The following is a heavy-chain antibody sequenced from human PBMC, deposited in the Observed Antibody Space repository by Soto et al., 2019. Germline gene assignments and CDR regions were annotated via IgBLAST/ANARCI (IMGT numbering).Heavy chain of an antibody. V-gene: IGHV1-18*01. D-gene: IGHD2-2*01. J-gene: IGHJ6*02. CDR3: ARYPRSTSYYYYSGMDV. CDR1: GYTFTIDG. Sequence: QVQLVQSGAEVKKPGASVKVSCKASGYTFTIDGISWVLQAPGQGREWMGWISAYNGNTNYAQKLQGRVTMTTDTSTSKAYMELRSLRSYDTAVYYCARYPRSTSYYYYSGMDVWGQGTTVTVSS. CDR2: ISAYNGNT.